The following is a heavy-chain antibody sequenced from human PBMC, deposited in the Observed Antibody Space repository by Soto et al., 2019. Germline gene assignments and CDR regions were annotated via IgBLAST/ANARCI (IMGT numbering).Heavy chain of an antibody. CDR2: ISGGGGST. Sequence: HPGGSLRLSCAASGFTFINYAMTWVRQAPGKGLEWVSGISGGGGSTYYADPVKGRFTISRDNSRNTLYLQMNSLRAEDTAVYYCAKAGNYDILVAVPATRKLDYWGQGTLVTVSS. J-gene: IGHJ4*02. V-gene: IGHV3-23*01. CDR1: GFTFINYA. CDR3: AKAGNYDILVAVPATRKLDY. D-gene: IGHD2-15*01.